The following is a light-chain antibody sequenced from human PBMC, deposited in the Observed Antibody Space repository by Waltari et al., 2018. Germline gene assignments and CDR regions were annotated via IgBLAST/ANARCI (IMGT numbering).Light chain of an antibody. CDR1: QSIGSR. CDR2: YAS. V-gene: IGKV6D-21*02. Sequence: EIVLTQSPEFQSVTPEEKVTITCRASQSIGSRIHWYQQKPNQSPKLLIKYASQSISGVPSRFSGSGAGTDFTLTINSLEAEDAAVYYCHQIASLPRTFGPGTKVEIK. CDR3: HQIASLPRT. J-gene: IGKJ1*01.